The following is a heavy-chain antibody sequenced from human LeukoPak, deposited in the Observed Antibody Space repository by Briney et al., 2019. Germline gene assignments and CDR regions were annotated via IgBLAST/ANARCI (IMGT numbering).Heavy chain of an antibody. Sequence: GGSLRLSCAASGFTFSSYAMHWVRQAPGKGLEWVAVISYDGSNKYSADSVKGRFTISRDNSKNTLYLQMNSLRADDTAVYNCARGSDSAFLDYWGQGTLVTVSS. CDR2: ISYDGSNK. V-gene: IGHV3-30*04. J-gene: IGHJ4*02. D-gene: IGHD3/OR15-3a*01. CDR3: ARGSDSAFLDY. CDR1: GFTFSSYA.